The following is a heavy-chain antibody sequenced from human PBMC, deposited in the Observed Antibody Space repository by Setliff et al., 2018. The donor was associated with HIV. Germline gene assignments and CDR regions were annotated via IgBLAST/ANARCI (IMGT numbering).Heavy chain of an antibody. Sequence: ASVKVSCKASEYPFSDYYIHWVQQAPGKGLQWMGRVDPENGETTYADNFQGRLTITANTSAESVYMELSDLRLEDTAVYYCVTDPPVVRELIITQPWGQGTLVTVSS. V-gene: IGHV1-69-2*01. CDR1: EYPFSDYY. D-gene: IGHD3-10*01. CDR2: VDPENGET. CDR3: VTDPPVVRELIITQP. J-gene: IGHJ5*02.